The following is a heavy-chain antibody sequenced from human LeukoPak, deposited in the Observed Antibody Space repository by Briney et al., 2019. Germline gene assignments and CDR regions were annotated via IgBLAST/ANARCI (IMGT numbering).Heavy chain of an antibody. D-gene: IGHD3-10*02. V-gene: IGHV3-48*04. J-gene: IGHJ6*04. CDR3: AELGITMIGGV. Sequence: GGSLRLSCAASGFTFSSYGMTWVRQAPGKGLEWVSYISSSSSTIYYADSVKGRFTISRDNAKNSLYLQMNSLRAEDTAVYYCAELGITMIGGVWGKGTTVTISS. CDR1: GFTFSSYG. CDR2: ISSSSSTI.